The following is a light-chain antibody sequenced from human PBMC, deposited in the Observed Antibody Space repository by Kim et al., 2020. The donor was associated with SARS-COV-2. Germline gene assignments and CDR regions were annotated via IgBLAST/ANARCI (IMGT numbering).Light chain of an antibody. CDR1: QSISSW. J-gene: IGKJ4*01. CDR3: QQYNSYLLT. Sequence: DIQMTQSPSTLSASAGDRVTITCRASQSISSWLAWYQQKPGKAPKLLIYKASSLESGVPSRFSGSGSGTEFTLTISSLQPDDFATYYCQQYNSYLLTFGGGTKLEIK. V-gene: IGKV1-5*03. CDR2: KAS.